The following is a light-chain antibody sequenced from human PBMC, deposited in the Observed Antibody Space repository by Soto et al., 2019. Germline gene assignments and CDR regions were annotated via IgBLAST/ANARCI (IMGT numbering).Light chain of an antibody. CDR3: EHANSFPLT. J-gene: IGKJ4*01. V-gene: IGKV1-12*01. CDR1: QGIRSW. CDR2: AAS. Sequence: DIQMTQSPSSVSASVGDRVTITCRSSQGIRSWLSWYQQKPGKAPKLLIYAASSLQSGVPSRFSCSESGTDFTLTISSLQPEDFTNYYCEHANSFPLTLGGGTKVEIK.